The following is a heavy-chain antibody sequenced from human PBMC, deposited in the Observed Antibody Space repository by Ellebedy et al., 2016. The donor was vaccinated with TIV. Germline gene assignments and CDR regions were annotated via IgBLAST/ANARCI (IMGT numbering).Heavy chain of an antibody. D-gene: IGHD3-9*01. J-gene: IGHJ4*02. CDR2: INHSGST. CDR3: ARAGKRYFDWLLEYYFDY. Sequence: WIRQPPGKGLEWIGEINHSGSTNYNPSLKSRVTISVDTSKNQFSLKLSSVTAADTAVYYCARAGKRYFDWLLEYYFDYWGQGTLVTVSS. V-gene: IGHV4-34*01.